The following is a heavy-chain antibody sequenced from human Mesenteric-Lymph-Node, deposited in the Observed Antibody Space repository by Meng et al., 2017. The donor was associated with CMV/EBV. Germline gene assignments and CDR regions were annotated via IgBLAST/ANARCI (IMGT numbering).Heavy chain of an antibody. CDR2: ISSRTSTI. CDR3: ARGRYYSGENYFDY. CDR1: GFAFSTYS. D-gene: IGHD3-10*01. Sequence: GESLKISCAASGFAFSTYSMNWVRQAPGQGLEWVSYISSRTSTIYYADSVKGRFTISSDNAKNSLYLQMSSLRAEDTAVYYCARGRYYSGENYFDYWGQGTPVTVSS. V-gene: IGHV3-48*04. J-gene: IGHJ4*02.